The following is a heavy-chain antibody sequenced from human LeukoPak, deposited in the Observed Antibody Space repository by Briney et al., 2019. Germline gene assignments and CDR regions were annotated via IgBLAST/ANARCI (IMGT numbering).Heavy chain of an antibody. D-gene: IGHD3-22*01. CDR2: INPSGGST. V-gene: IGHV1-46*01. J-gene: IGHJ3*02. CDR3: ARKYDSSGYYYLSAFDI. Sequence: ASVKVSCKASGYTFTSYYMHWVRQAPGQGLEWMGIINPSGGSTSYAQKFQGRVTMTRDTSTSTVYMELSSLRSEDTAVYYCARKYDSSGYYYLSAFDIWGQGTMVTVSS. CDR1: GYTFTSYY.